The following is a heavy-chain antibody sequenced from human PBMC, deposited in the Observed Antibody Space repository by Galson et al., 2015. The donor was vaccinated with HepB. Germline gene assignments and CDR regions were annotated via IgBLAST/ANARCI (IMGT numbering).Heavy chain of an antibody. CDR3: ARSAGDLDY. Sequence: CAISGDIVSSNGAAWNWIRQSPSRGLEWLGRTYYRSKWYYGYAVSVKSQITINPDTSKNQFSLHLNSVTPEDTAVYYCARSAGDLDYWGQGILVTVSS. CDR2: TYYRSKWYY. D-gene: IGHD7-27*01. V-gene: IGHV6-1*01. J-gene: IGHJ4*02. CDR1: GDIVSSNGAA.